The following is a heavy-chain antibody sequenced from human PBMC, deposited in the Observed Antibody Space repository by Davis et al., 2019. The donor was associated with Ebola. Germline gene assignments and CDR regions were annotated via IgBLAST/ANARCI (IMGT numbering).Heavy chain of an antibody. CDR2: IIPIFGTA. V-gene: IGHV1-69*13. CDR1: GYTFTSYA. J-gene: IGHJ6*04. D-gene: IGHD2-2*01. CDR3: ARDGVEYQLLRYYYYGMDV. Sequence: AASVKVSCKASGYTFTSYAISWVRQAPGQGLEWMGGIIPIFGTANYAQKFQGRVTITADESTSTAYMELSSLRSEDTAVYYCARDGVEYQLLRYYYYGMDVWGKGTTVTVSS.